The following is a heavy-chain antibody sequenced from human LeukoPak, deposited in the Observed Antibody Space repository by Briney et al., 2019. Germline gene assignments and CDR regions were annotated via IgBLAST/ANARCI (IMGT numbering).Heavy chain of an antibody. CDR3: ASIVVVTAAIDY. Sequence: SETLPLTCAVSGGSISSADYYWSWIRQSPGKGLEWIGFIYYSGSTYYNPSLKSRVTISVDTSKNQFSLKLRSVTAADTAVYYCASIVVVTAAIDYWGQGTLVTVSS. CDR1: GGSISSADYY. CDR2: IYYSGST. J-gene: IGHJ4*02. D-gene: IGHD2-21*02. V-gene: IGHV4-30-4*01.